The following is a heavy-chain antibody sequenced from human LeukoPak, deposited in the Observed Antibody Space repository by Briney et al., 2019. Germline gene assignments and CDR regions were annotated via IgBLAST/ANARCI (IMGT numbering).Heavy chain of an antibody. CDR2: IYYSGST. J-gene: IGHJ5*02. CDR1: GGSISSYY. V-gene: IGHV4-59*01. D-gene: IGHD5-12*01. Sequence: SETLSLTCTVSGGSISSYYWSWIRQPPGKGLEWIGYIYYSGSTNYNPSLKSRVTISVDTSKNQFSLKLSSVTAADTAVYYCARGREYSGYAGEGWFDPWGQGTLVTVSS. CDR3: ARGREYSGYAGEGWFDP.